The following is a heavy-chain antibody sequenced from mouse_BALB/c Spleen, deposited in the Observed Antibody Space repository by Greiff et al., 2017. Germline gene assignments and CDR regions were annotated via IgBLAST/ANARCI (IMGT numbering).Heavy chain of an antibody. J-gene: IGHJ1*01. CDR2: ISSGSSTI. Sequence: VQLKESGGGLVQPGGSRKLSCAASGFTFSSFGMHWVRQAPEKGLEWVAYISSGSSTIYYADTVKGRFTISRDNPKNTLFLQMTSLRSEDTAMYYCARSAYYGNYGYFDVWGAGTTVTVSS. CDR3: ARSAYYGNYGYFDV. V-gene: IGHV5-17*02. D-gene: IGHD2-10*01. CDR1: GFTFSSFG.